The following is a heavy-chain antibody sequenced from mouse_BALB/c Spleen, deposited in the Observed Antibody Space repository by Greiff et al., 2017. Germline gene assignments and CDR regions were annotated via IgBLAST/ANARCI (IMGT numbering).Heavy chain of an antibody. D-gene: IGHD3-1*01. CDR1: GFNFKDYY. CDR3: NARGLGY. Sequence: VQLQQSGAELVRSGASVKLSCTASGFNFKDYYMHWVKQRPEQGLEWIGWIDPENGDTEYAPKFQGKATMTADTSSNTAYLQLSSLASEDTAVYYCNARGLGYWGQGTTLTVSA. CDR2: IDPENGDT. J-gene: IGHJ2*01. V-gene: IGHV14-4*02.